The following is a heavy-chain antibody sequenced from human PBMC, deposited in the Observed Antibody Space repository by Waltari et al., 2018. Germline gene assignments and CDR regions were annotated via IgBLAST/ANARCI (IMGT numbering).Heavy chain of an antibody. Sequence: EVQLVESGGGLVQPGGSLRLSGAASGFTFSSYSMSWVRKAPGKGLEWVSYISSSSSTIYYADSVKGRFTISRDNAKNSLYLQMNSLRAEDTAVDYCARVPGCSGGSCYKGVFAYWGQGTLVTVSS. CDR2: ISSSSSTI. J-gene: IGHJ4*02. V-gene: IGHV3-48*04. D-gene: IGHD2-15*01. CDR3: ARVPGCSGGSCYKGVFAY. CDR1: GFTFSSYS.